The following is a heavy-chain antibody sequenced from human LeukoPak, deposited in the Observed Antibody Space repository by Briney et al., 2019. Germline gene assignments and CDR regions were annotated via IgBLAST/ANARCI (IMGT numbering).Heavy chain of an antibody. CDR3: AREAYYDCSGSLDY. J-gene: IGHJ4*02. V-gene: IGHV3-23*01. D-gene: IGHD3-22*01. Sequence: GGSLRHSCAASGFIFSTYAMSWVRQAPGKGLEWVSCINGRGISTYYADSVKGRFTISRDNSKNTLYLQMSSLRADDTAIYYCAREAYYDCSGSLDYWGQGTLVTVSS. CDR2: INGRGIST. CDR1: GFIFSTYA.